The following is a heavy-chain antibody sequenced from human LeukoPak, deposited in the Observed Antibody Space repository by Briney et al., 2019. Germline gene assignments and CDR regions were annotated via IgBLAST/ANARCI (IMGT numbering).Heavy chain of an antibody. CDR2: IWYDGSNK. V-gene: IGHV3-33*08. CDR3: VRVTHSSYSYGYGHGDY. CDR1: GFTFSSYG. J-gene: IGHJ4*02. D-gene: IGHD5-18*01. Sequence: GGSLRLSCAASGFTFSSYGMHWVRQAPGKGLEWVAVIWYDGSNKYYADSVKGRFTISRDNSKDTLYLQMNSLRAEDTAVYYCVRVTHSSYSYGYGHGDYWGQGTLVTVSS.